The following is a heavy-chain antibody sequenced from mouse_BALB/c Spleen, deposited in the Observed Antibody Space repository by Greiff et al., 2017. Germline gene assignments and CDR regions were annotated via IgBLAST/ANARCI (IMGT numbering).Heavy chain of an antibody. D-gene: IGHD1-2*01. CDR2: ISDGGSYT. CDR3: ARDEDYGAWFAY. V-gene: IGHV5-4*02. J-gene: IGHJ3*01. CDR1: GFTFSDYY. Sequence: EVQLVESGGGLVKPGGSLKLSCAASGFTFSDYYMYWVRQTPEKRLEWVATISDGGSYTYYPDSVKGRFTISRDNAKNNLYLQMSSLKSEDTAMYYCARDEDYGAWFAYWGQGTLVTVSA.